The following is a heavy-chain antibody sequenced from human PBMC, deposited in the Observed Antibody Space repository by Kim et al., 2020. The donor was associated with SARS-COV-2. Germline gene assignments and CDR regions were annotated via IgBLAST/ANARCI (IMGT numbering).Heavy chain of an antibody. CDR2: IYPGDSDT. J-gene: IGHJ6*02. V-gene: IGHV5-51*01. CDR3: ARLPESYYYDSSVPSTYYGMDV. CDR1: GYSFTSYW. Sequence: ESLKISCKGSGYSFTSYWIGWVRQMPGKGLEWMGIIYPGDSDTRYSPSFQGQVTISADKSISTAYLQWSSLKASDTAMYYCARLPESYYYDSSVPSTYYGMDVWGQATTVTVS. D-gene: IGHD3-22*01.